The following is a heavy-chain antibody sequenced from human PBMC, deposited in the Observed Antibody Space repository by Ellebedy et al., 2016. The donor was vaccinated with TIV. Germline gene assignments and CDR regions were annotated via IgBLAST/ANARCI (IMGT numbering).Heavy chain of an antibody. Sequence: AASVKVSCKASGYTFTTYALSWVRQAPGQGLEWLGWINANTGTPLYAQGFPGHFVFSLDTSVSTAYLQISSLNTEDTAIYYCARVLTDVVPTISFDPWGQGTLVTVSS. CDR1: GYTFTTYA. D-gene: IGHD5-12*01. J-gene: IGHJ5*02. CDR3: ARVLTDVVPTISFDP. CDR2: INANTGTP. V-gene: IGHV7-4-1*02.